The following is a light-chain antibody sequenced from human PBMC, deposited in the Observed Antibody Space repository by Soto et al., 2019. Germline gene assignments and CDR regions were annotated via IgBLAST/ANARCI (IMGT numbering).Light chain of an antibody. Sequence: EIVLTQSPATLSLSPGERATLSCTASHSVTSYLAWYQQRPGQTPRLLIYEASNRATGIPDRFSASGSGTDFTLVISSLEPEDFAVYYCQQRSYWPLTFGGGTKVELK. CDR3: QQRSYWPLT. V-gene: IGKV3-11*01. J-gene: IGKJ4*01. CDR1: HSVTSY. CDR2: EAS.